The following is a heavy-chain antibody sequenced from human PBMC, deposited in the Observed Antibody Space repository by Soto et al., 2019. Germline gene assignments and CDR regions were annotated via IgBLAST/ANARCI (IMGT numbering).Heavy chain of an antibody. Sequence: GASVKVSCKASGYTFTSYDINWVRQATGQGLEWMGWMNPNSGNTSYAQKFQGRVTMTRNTSISTAYMELSSLRSEDTAVYYCASPYVAALSTRYAFDIWGQGTMVTVSS. CDR3: ASPYVAALSTRYAFDI. D-gene: IGHD2-2*01. J-gene: IGHJ3*02. CDR2: MNPNSGNT. CDR1: GYTFTSYD. V-gene: IGHV1-8*01.